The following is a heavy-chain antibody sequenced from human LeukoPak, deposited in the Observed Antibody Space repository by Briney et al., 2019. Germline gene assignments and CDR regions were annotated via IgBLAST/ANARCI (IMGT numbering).Heavy chain of an antibody. J-gene: IGHJ4*02. CDR2: INPNSGGT. CDR1: GYAFTDYY. V-gene: IGHV1-2*02. D-gene: IGHD6-13*01. Sequence: ASVTVSCKASGYAFTDYYMHWVRQAPGQGLEWMVWINPNSGGTNYAQKFQGRVSMTIDTSISTAYLEVTRLRSDDTAVYYCARGEGSSIDYWGQGTLVTVSS. CDR3: ARGEGSSIDY.